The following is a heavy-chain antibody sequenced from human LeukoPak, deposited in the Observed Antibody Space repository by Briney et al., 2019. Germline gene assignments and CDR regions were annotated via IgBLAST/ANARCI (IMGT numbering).Heavy chain of an antibody. CDR1: GFTFSSYS. V-gene: IGHV3-21*01. D-gene: IGHD6-6*01. CDR2: ISSSSSYI. Sequence: GGSLRLSCAASGFTFSSYSMNWVRQAPGKGLEWVSSISSSSSYIYYADSVKGRFTISRDNAKNSLYLQMNSLRVEDTAVYYCATSIAARPEDYWGQGTLVTVSS. CDR3: ATSIAARPEDY. J-gene: IGHJ4*02.